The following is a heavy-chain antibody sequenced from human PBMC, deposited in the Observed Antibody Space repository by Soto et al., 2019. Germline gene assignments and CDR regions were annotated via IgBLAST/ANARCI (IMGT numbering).Heavy chain of an antibody. CDR2: INHSGST. V-gene: IGHV4-34*01. J-gene: IGHJ4*02. Sequence: SETLSLTCAVYGGSFSGYYWSWIRQPPGKGLEWIGEINHSGSTNYNPSLKSRVTISVDTSKNQFSLKLSSVTAADTAVYYCARSDAPQDLVVTAMHLAYWGQGTLVTVSS. CDR1: GGSFSGYY. CDR3: ARSDAPQDLVVTAMHLAY. D-gene: IGHD2-21*02.